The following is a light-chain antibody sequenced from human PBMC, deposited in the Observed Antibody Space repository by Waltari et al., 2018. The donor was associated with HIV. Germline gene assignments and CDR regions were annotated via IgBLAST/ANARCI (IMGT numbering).Light chain of an antibody. Sequence: QSVLTQPPSASGTPGQRVTIRCSGSSFNTGSNFLNWYQQLPGAAPKLLICRNNQRPSGVPGRFSGSKSGTSASLAISGLRSEDEADYYCAAWDDSRSGFYVVGTGNKVTVL. J-gene: IGLJ1*01. V-gene: IGLV1-47*01. CDR2: RNN. CDR1: SFNTGSNF. CDR3: AAWDDSRSGFYV.